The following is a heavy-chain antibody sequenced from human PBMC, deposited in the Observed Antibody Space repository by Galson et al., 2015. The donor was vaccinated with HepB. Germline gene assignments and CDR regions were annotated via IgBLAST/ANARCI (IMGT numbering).Heavy chain of an antibody. CDR3: ARGSGDSYGPFDY. J-gene: IGHJ4*02. CDR2: ISSSSDYI. Sequence: SLRLSCAASGFTSSRYSMHWVRQAPGKGLEWVSSISSSSDYIYYADSVKGRFTISRDNAKNSLFLQMNTLRAEDTAVYNCARGSGDSYGPFDYWGQGTPVTVSS. CDR1: GFTSSRYS. V-gene: IGHV3-21*01. D-gene: IGHD5-18*01.